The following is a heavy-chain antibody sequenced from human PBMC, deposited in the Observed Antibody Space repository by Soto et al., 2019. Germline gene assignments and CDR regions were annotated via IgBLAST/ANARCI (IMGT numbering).Heavy chain of an antibody. CDR1: GGSFSGYY. D-gene: IGHD2-15*01. J-gene: IGHJ5*02. CDR3: ASAKTGYCSGGNCYSRSRWFDP. Sequence: SETLSLTCAVYGGSFSGYYWSWIRQPPGKGLEWIGEINHSGSTNYNPSLKSRVTISVDTSKNQFSLKLSSVTAADTAVYYCASAKTGYCSGGNCYSRSRWFDPWGQGTLVTVSS. V-gene: IGHV4-34*01. CDR2: INHSGST.